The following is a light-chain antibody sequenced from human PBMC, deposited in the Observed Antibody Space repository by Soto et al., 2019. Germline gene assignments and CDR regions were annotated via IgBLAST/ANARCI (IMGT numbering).Light chain of an antibody. CDR3: QQFCRSPPSWT. CDR1: QSVSSNY. J-gene: IGKJ1*01. CDR2: GAS. V-gene: IGKV3-20*01. Sequence: ETVLTQSPGTLSLSPGERATLSCRASQSVSSNYLAWYQQKPGQAPRLLMYGASTRATGIPDRFSGSGSGTDFTLTISRLEPEDFAVYYCQQFCRSPPSWTFGQGTQVEIK.